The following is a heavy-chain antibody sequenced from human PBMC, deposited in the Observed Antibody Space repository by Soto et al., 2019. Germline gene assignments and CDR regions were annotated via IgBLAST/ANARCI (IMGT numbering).Heavy chain of an antibody. CDR3: ARESGENWSYEAH. J-gene: IGHJ1*01. V-gene: IGHV4-4*07. CDR2: ITVNGIT. Sequence: QVQQLESGPGLVKPWDTLSLTCTVSGAYVSAFSWSWIRQPAGKGLEWIGRITVNGITQYTPAFRSRVTMSMDTSRNQFSLNLQSETAADTALYYCARESGENWSYEAHWGQGTLVTVSS. CDR1: GAYVSAFS. D-gene: IGHD1-7*01.